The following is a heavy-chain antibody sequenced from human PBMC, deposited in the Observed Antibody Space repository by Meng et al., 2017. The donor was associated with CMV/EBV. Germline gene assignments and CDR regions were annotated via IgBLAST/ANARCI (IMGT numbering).Heavy chain of an antibody. CDR3: ARGGIAAAGLH. D-gene: IGHD6-13*01. J-gene: IGHJ4*02. V-gene: IGHV4-39*07. Sequence: HLQLQESGPGLVKPSETLSLTCTVSGGSISSSSYYWGWIRQPPGKGLEWIGSIYYSGSTYYNPSLKSRVTISVDTSKNQFSLKLSSVTAADTAVYYCARGGIAAAGLHWGQGTLVTVSS. CDR2: IYYSGST. CDR1: GGSISSSSYY.